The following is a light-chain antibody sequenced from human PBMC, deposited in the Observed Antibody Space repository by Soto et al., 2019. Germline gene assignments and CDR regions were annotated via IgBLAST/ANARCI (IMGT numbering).Light chain of an antibody. Sequence: QTVVTQEPSFSVSPGGTVTLTCGLSSGSVSTSYYPSWYQQTPGQAPRTLIYSTNTRSSGVPDRFSGSILGSKAALTITGAQADDESDYYCVLYMGSGRVVFGGGTKVTVL. CDR3: VLYMGSGRVV. CDR2: STN. CDR1: SGSVSTSYY. V-gene: IGLV8-61*01. J-gene: IGLJ2*01.